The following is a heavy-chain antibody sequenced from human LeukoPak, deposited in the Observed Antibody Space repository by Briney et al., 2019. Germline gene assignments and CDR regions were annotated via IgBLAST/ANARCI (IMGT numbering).Heavy chain of an antibody. V-gene: IGHV1-8*03. CDR2: MNPNSGNT. CDR1: VYTHTNYD. CDR3: AKGGEGHLPSPPNKHWFDP. J-gene: IGHJ5*02. Sequence: ASVKVSCKCTVYTHTNYDSHAVRPATGQGLEWMGWMNPNSGNTGFAQKFQGRLTITINTCISTGYMELSSLRSEDTAVYYCAKGGEGHLPSPPNKHWFDPWGQGTLVTVSS. D-gene: IGHD3-10*01.